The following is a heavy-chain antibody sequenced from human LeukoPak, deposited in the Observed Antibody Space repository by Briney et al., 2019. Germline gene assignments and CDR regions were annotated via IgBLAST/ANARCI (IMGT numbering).Heavy chain of an antibody. CDR3: ANQEWLRFNLNAFDI. CDR2: INPSGGNT. D-gene: IGHD5-12*01. Sequence: GASVKVSCKASGYTFTSYYLQWVRQAPGQGLEWMGIINPSGGNTSYARKFQGRVTMTRDMSTSTVYMELSSLRFEDTAVYYCANQEWLRFNLNAFDIWGQGTMVTVSS. V-gene: IGHV1-46*01. CDR1: GYTFTSYY. J-gene: IGHJ3*02.